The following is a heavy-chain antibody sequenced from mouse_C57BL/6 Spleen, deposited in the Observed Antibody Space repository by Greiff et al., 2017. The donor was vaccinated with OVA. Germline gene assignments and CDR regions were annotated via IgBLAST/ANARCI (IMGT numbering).Heavy chain of an antibody. CDR3: ARGCYDYDGWYFDV. Sequence: QVQLKQPGAELVRPGSSVKLSCKASGYTFTSYWMDWVKQRPGQGLEWIGNIYPSDSETHYNQKFKDKATLTVDKSSSTAYMQLSSLTSEDSAVYYCARGCYDYDGWYFDVWGTGTTVTVSS. V-gene: IGHV1-61*01. J-gene: IGHJ1*03. CDR2: IYPSDSET. D-gene: IGHD2-4*01. CDR1: GYTFTSYW.